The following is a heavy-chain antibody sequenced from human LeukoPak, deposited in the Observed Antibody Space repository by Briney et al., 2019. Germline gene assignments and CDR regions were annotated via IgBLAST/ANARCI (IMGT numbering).Heavy chain of an antibody. CDR3: AKDFISQLVPRGSDY. D-gene: IGHD6-13*01. J-gene: IGHJ4*02. CDR2: ISSSGNTI. V-gene: IGHV3-48*03. Sequence: GGSLRLSCAASRFTFSNYEMHWVRQAPGKGLEWLSYISSSGNTIYYADSVKGRFTISRDNSKNSLYLQMNSLRAEDTAVYYCAKDFISQLVPRGSDYWGQGTLVTVSS. CDR1: RFTFSNYE.